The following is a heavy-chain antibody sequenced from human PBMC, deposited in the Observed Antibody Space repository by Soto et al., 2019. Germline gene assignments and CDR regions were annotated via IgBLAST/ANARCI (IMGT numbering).Heavy chain of an antibody. CDR1: GFTFARYS. Sequence: GWSLRLSCAASGFTFARYSMNWVRQAPGKGLEWVSSISSTTNYIYYADSMKGRFTVSRDNAKNSVYLDMNSLSAEDTAVYYCAKAKNDYNWDNRPLLYYCGQGTLVTVS. D-gene: IGHD1-20*01. J-gene: IGHJ4*02. CDR2: ISSTTNYI. CDR3: AKAKNDYNWDNRPLLYY. V-gene: IGHV3-21*01.